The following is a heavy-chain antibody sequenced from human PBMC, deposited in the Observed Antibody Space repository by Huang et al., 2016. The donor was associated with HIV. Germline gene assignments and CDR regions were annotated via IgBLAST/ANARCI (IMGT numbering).Heavy chain of an antibody. J-gene: IGHJ4*02. Sequence: QLQLQESGPGLVKPSETLSLTCTVSGGSIRSDNYYWGWIRKPPGKGLVWIGSCYYSGSTCYNPSPKRRVTITVDTSKKHFSLRMRSVTAADTAVYYCARLPGSITMIRGVITDPYWGQGTLVTVSS. D-gene: IGHD3-10*01. V-gene: IGHV4-39*02. CDR1: GGSIRSDNYY. CDR2: CYYSGST. CDR3: ARLPGSITMIRGVITDPY.